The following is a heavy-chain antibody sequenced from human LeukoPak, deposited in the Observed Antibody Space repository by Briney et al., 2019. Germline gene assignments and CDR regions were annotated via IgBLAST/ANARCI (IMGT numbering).Heavy chain of an antibody. V-gene: IGHV1-2*02. D-gene: IGHD3-3*01. CDR1: GYTFTGYY. CDR2: INPNSGGT. Sequence: GASVKVSCKASGYTFTGYYMHWVRQAPGQGLEWMGWINPNSGGTNYAQKFQGKVTMTRDTSISTAYMELSRLRSDDTAVYYCARAKTIFSVGHYCHMDVWGKGTTVTVSS. CDR3: ARAKTIFSVGHYCHMDV. J-gene: IGHJ6*03.